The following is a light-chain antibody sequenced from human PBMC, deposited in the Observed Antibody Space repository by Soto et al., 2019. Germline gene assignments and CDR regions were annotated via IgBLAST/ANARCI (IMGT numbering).Light chain of an antibody. V-gene: IGKV3-11*01. Sequence: EIVLTQSPATLSLSPGERATLSCRASQSVSSYLAWYQQKPGQAPGLLIYDASNRATGIPARFSGSGSGTDFTLTISSLEPEDFAVYYCQQRSNWPPVTFGPGTKADIK. J-gene: IGKJ3*01. CDR1: QSVSSY. CDR2: DAS. CDR3: QQRSNWPPVT.